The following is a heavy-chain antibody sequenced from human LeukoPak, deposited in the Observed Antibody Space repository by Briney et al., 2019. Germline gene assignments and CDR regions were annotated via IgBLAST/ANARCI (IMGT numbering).Heavy chain of an antibody. V-gene: IGHV3-23*01. Sequence: GGSLRLSCAASGFTFSSYAMSWVGQAPGKGLAWVSAISGSGGSTYYADSVKGRFTISRDNSKNTLYLQMNSLRAEDTAVYYCRIVVVITTGLTFDYWGQGTLVTVSS. CDR1: GFTFSSYA. D-gene: IGHD3-22*01. J-gene: IGHJ4*02. CDR3: RIVVVITTGLTFDY. CDR2: ISGSGGST.